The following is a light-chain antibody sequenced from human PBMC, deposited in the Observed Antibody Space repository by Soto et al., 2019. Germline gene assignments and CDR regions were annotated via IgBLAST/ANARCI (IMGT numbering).Light chain of an antibody. Sequence: QSVLTQPPSVSGTPGQRVTISCSGSGSNIATTYAHWYQQLPGTAPKLLIYRGNQRPSGVPDRFSGSKSGTSASLVISGLRSEDEADYYCAAWDDSMSGPIFGGGTKVTVL. J-gene: IGLJ2*01. CDR3: AAWDDSMSGPI. CDR2: RGN. V-gene: IGLV1-47*01. CDR1: GSNIATTY.